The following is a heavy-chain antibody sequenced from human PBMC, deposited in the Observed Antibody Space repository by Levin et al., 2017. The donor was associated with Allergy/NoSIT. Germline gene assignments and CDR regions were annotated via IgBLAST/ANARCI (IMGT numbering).Heavy chain of an antibody. Sequence: ASVKVSCKSSGYTITDYFIHWVRQAPGQGLEWMGWINPHSAGTNYEQSFQGRVTMTRDTSISTVYLELSRLRSDDTAVYFCARGRPSSGWHFDLWGRGTLVTVSS. CDR3: ARGRPSSGWHFDL. CDR1: GYTITDYF. CDR2: INPHSAGT. J-gene: IGHJ2*01. V-gene: IGHV1-2*02. D-gene: IGHD1-26*01.